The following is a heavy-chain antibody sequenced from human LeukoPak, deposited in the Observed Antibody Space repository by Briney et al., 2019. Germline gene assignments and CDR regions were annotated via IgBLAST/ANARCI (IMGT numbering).Heavy chain of an antibody. Sequence: GGSLRLSCAVSGFSLSSKVVHWVRQVPGKGLEWLAVISYDGINKYYADSVKGRFTIARDTSKNTLFLQMNSLRAEDTAVYYCARSSVSETYFYYFDYWGRGTLVTVSP. CDR3: ARSSVSETYFYYFDY. CDR1: GFSLSSKV. CDR2: ISYDGINK. J-gene: IGHJ4*02. V-gene: IGHV3-30-3*01. D-gene: IGHD1-26*01.